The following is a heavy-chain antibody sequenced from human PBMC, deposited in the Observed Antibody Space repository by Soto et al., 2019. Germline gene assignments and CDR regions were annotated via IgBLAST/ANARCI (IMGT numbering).Heavy chain of an antibody. CDR3: ATANWNDIPY. V-gene: IGHV3-7*01. Sequence: PGGSLRLSCVASEFIFNTHWMSWVRQAPGKGLEWVASINQDGSAKKYGKSVEGRFTISRDNDKNSLYLQMNTLRAEDTAVYYCATANWNDIPYWGQGTPVTVSS. CDR1: EFIFNTHW. CDR2: INQDGSAK. J-gene: IGHJ4*02. D-gene: IGHD1-1*01.